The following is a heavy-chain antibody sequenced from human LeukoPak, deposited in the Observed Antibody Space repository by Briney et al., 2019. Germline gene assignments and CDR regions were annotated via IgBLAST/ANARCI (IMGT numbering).Heavy chain of an antibody. J-gene: IGHJ6*01. CDR1: GGSISSYS. CDR3: ARDPGRSRGMDV. CDR2: TSYSGST. V-gene: IGHV4-59*01. Sequence: PSETLSLTCSVSGGSISSYSWSWIRQPPGKGMEWIGHTSYSGSTNSHPSLKSQVTISVTTPKNQSSRKLTARTAADPAVYYCARDPGRSRGMDVWGQGALVTVSS.